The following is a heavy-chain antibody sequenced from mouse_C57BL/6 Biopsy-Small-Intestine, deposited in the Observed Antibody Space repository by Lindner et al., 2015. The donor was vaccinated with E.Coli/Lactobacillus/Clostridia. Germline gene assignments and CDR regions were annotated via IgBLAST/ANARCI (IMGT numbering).Heavy chain of an antibody. CDR2: ISSGGSYT. D-gene: IGHD2-3*01. Sequence: VQLQESGGDLVKPGGSLRLSCAASGFTFSSYGMSWVRQTPDKRLEWVATISSGGSYTYYPDSVKGRFTISRDNAKNTLYLQMSSLKSEDTAMYYCASSMISQYFDYWGQGTTLTVSS. CDR1: GFTFSSYG. CDR3: ASSMISQYFDY. J-gene: IGHJ2*01. V-gene: IGHV5-6*01.